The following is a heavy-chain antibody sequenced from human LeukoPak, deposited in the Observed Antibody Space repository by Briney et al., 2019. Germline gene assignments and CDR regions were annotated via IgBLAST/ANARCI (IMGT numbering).Heavy chain of an antibody. CDR3: ARTYYYDSSGYYYVTPFDY. J-gene: IGHJ4*02. CDR1: GGSFSGYY. Sequence: TSETLSLTCAVYGGSFSGYYWSWIRQPPGKGLEWIGEINHSGSTNYNPSLKSRVTISVDTSKNQFSLKLSSVTAADTAVYYCARTYYYDSSGYYYVTPFDYWGQGTLVTVSS. CDR2: INHSGST. D-gene: IGHD3-22*01. V-gene: IGHV4-34*01.